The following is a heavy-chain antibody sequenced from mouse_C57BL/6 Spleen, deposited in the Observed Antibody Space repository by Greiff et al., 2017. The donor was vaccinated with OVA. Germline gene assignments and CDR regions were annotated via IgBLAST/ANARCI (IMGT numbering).Heavy chain of an antibody. Sequence: EVKLMESGPGLVKPSQSLSLTCSVTGYSITSGYYWNWIRQFPGNKLEWMGYISYDGSNNYNPSLKNRISITRDTSKNQFFLKLNSVTTEDTATYYCARVIYYYGSRYFDVWGTGTTVTVSS. CDR3: ARVIYYYGSRYFDV. CDR2: ISYDGSN. CDR1: GYSITSGYY. D-gene: IGHD1-1*01. J-gene: IGHJ1*03. V-gene: IGHV3-6*01.